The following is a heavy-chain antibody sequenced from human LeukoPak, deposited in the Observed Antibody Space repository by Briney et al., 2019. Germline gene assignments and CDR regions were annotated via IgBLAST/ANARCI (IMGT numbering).Heavy chain of an antibody. CDR2: INEDGSST. CDR1: GYSFSAYW. D-gene: IGHD6-13*01. CDR3: ARVEVAASATKPDY. V-gene: IGHV3-74*01. J-gene: IGHJ4*02. Sequence: GGSLRLSCGASGYSFSAYWMHWVRQGPGKGLVWVSRINEDGSSTSYAESVRGRFTISRDNARNTLYLQMNGLRAEDAAVYYCARVEVAASATKPDYWGQGTLVTVSS.